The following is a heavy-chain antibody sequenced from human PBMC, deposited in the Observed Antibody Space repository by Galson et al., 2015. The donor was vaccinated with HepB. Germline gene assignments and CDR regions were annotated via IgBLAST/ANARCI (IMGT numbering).Heavy chain of an antibody. CDR1: GFTFSSYS. Sequence: SLRLSCAASGFTFSSYSMNWVRQAPGKGLEWVSSISSSSYIYYADSVKGRFTISRDNAKNSLYLQMNSLRAEDTAVYYCARGRGHCSSTSYHPVRAFDIWGQGTMVTVSS. D-gene: IGHD2-2*01. V-gene: IGHV3-21*01. CDR3: ARGRGHCSSTSYHPVRAFDI. CDR2: ISSSSYI. J-gene: IGHJ3*02.